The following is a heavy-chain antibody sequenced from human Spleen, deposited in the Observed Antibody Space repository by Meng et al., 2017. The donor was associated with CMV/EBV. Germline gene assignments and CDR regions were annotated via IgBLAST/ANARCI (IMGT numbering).Heavy chain of an antibody. D-gene: IGHD6-25*01. CDR3: AHGHGSHFDY. CDR2: IYWDDAN. V-gene: IGHV2-5*02. J-gene: IGHJ4*02. CDR1: AFSLSTSGVG. Sequence: LTLTFSAFSLSTSGVGVGWIRQPPGKALEWLALIYWDDANRYSPSLRSRLTITKDTSTNQAVLTMTNMDPVDTATYYCAHGHGSHFDYWGQGTLVTVSS.